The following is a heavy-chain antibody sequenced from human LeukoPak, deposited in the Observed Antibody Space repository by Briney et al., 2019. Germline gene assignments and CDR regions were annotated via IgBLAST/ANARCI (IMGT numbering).Heavy chain of an antibody. V-gene: IGHV3-23*01. CDR2: ISESGSGT. CDR1: GLTFSRYA. CDR3: AKDIAQGYTFGSIEQDY. D-gene: IGHD5-18*01. J-gene: IGHJ4*02. Sequence: GGSLRLSCAVSGLTFSRYAMSWVRQAPGMGLEWVSAISESGSGTYYADSVKGRFTISRDNSKDTLSLQMNGLRAEDTAVYYCAKDIAQGYTFGSIEQDYWGQGTLVTVSS.